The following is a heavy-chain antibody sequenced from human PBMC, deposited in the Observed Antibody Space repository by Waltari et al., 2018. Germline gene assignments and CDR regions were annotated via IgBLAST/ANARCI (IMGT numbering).Heavy chain of an antibody. D-gene: IGHD6-13*01. V-gene: IGHV3-30*18. CDR3: AKDGAGLYGMDV. J-gene: IGHJ6*02. CDR2: ISYDGSNK. CDR1: GFTFSSYG. Sequence: QVQLVESGGGVVQPGRSLRLSCAASGFTFSSYGMHWVRQAPGKGLEWVAVISYDGSNKYYADSVKGRFTISRDNSKNTLYLQMNSLRAEDTAVYYCAKDGAGLYGMDVWGQGTTVTVSS.